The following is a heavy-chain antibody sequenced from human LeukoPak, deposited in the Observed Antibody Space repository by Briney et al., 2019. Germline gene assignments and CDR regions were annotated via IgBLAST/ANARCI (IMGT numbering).Heavy chain of an antibody. CDR1: GYTFTSYG. V-gene: IGHV1-18*01. CDR3: ARDMPRTTYYYDSSGYKI. CDR2: ISAYNGNT. Sequence: ASVKVSCKASGYTFTSYGISWVRQAPGQGLEWMGWISAYNGNTNYAQKLQGRVTMTTDTSTSTAYMELRSLRSDDTAVYYCARDMPRTTYYYDSSGYKIWGQGTMVTVS. J-gene: IGHJ3*02. D-gene: IGHD3-22*01.